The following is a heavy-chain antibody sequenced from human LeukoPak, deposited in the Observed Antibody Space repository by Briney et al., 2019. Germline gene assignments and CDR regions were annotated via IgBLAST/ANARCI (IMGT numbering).Heavy chain of an antibody. V-gene: IGHV1-69*02. CDR2: IIPILGIA. CDR3: AGDPGVMRHNWFDP. Sequence: SVKVSCKASGGTFTSYTISWVRQAPGQVLEWMGRIIPILGIANYAQKFQGRVTITADKSTRTAYMELSSLRSEDTAVYYCAGDPGVMRHNWFDPWGQGTLVTVSS. CDR1: GGTFTSYT. J-gene: IGHJ5*02. D-gene: IGHD3-16*01.